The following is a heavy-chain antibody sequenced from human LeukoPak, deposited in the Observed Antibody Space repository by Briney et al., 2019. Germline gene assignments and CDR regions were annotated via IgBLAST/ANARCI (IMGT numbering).Heavy chain of an antibody. CDR2: IWYDGSNK. Sequence: GRSLGLSCAASGFTFSSYGMHWVRQAPGKGLEWVAVIWYDGSNKYYADSVKGRFTISRDNSKNTLYLQMNSLRAEDTAVYYCARDGSGRWYFDYWGQGTLVTVSS. V-gene: IGHV3-33*01. CDR3: ARDGSGRWYFDY. J-gene: IGHJ4*02. D-gene: IGHD3-10*01. CDR1: GFTFSSYG.